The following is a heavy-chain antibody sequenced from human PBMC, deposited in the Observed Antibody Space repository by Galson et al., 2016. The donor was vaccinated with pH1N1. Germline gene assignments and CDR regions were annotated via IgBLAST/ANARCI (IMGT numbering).Heavy chain of an antibody. CDR3: VKDSDDYGANSALDI. CDR1: GFTFDDYT. D-gene: IGHD4-23*01. CDR2: ISGDASNT. Sequence: SLRLSCAASGFTFDDYTMRWVRQSPGKGLEWISLISGDASNTNYADSVKGRFTVSRDNTKNSLYLQMSFLRTEDTAFYYCVKDSDDYGANSALDIWGQGTLVTVSS. J-gene: IGHJ4*02. V-gene: IGHV3-43*01.